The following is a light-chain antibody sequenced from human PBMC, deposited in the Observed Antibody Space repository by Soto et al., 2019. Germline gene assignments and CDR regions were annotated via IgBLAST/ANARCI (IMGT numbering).Light chain of an antibody. J-gene: IGKJ1*01. CDR2: AES. V-gene: IGKV1-9*01. CDR1: QGISNY. Sequence: DIQLTQSPSFVSTSVGDSGTITCRASQGISNYLAWYQQKPGKAPKLLIYAESTLQSGVPSPFSGSGSGTDFTLTIRSLQPEDFATYYCQQLYRYPWTFGQGTRVEIK. CDR3: QQLYRYPWT.